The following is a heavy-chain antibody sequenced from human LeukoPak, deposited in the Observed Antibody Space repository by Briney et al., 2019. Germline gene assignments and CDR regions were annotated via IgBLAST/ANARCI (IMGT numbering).Heavy chain of an antibody. J-gene: IGHJ5*02. CDR3: AKGLGTRSNWLDP. V-gene: IGHV3-74*01. CDR1: GFTFSTYW. CDR2: INSEGSST. Sequence: GGSLRLSCAASGFTFSTYWMHWVRQAPGKGLVWVSRINSEGSSTTYADSVKGRFTISRDNSKNSLYLQMNSLRAEDTAFYYCAKGLGTRSNWLDPWGQGTLVTVSS. D-gene: IGHD6-13*01.